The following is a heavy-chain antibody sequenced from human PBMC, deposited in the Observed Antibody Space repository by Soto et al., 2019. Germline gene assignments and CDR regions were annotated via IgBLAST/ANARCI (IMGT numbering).Heavy chain of an antibody. Sequence: GGSLRLSCAASGFTFSSYSMNWVRQAPGKGLEWVSSISSSSSYIYYADSVKGRLTISRDNAKNSLYLQMNSLRAEDTAVYYCAREYSEAGYYYGMDVWGQGTTVTVSS. CDR3: AREYSEAGYYYGMDV. V-gene: IGHV3-21*01. CDR1: GFTFSSYS. D-gene: IGHD4-4*01. J-gene: IGHJ6*02. CDR2: ISSSSSYI.